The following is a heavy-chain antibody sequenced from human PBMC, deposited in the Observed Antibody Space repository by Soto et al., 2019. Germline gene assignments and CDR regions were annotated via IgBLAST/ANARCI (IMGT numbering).Heavy chain of an antibody. CDR1: GGSFSGYY. J-gene: IGHJ4*02. D-gene: IGHD6-6*01. Sequence: SETLSLTCAVYGGSFSGYYWSWIRQPPGKGLEWIGEINHSGSTNYNPSLKSRVTISVDTSKNQFSLKLSSVTAADTAVYYCARGLLGGIAARPLDYWGQGTLVTV. CDR3: ARGLLGGIAARPLDY. V-gene: IGHV4-34*01. CDR2: INHSGST.